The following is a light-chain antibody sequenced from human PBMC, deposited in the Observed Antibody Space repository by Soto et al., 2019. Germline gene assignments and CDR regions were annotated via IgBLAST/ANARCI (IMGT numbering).Light chain of an antibody. V-gene: IGLV1-44*01. CDR3: AAWDGSLNNVL. Sequence: QSVLTQPPSASGTPGQSVTISCSGSGSSFGTYTVIWYPQLPRKPPKILMYGNNNRPSWVPDRFSGSKSATSASLAISGLQSAEEDDDYCAAWDGSLNNVLFGGGTKVTVL. CDR1: GSSFGTYT. CDR2: GNN. J-gene: IGLJ2*01.